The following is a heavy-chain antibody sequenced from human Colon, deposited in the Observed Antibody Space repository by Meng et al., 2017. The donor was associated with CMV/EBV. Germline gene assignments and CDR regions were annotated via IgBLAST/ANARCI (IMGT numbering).Heavy chain of an antibody. CDR1: GGSFSGYY. V-gene: IGHV4-34*01. J-gene: IGHJ4*02. D-gene: IGHD3/OR15-3a*01. Sequence: GSLRLSCAVYGGSFSGYYWSWIRQPPGKGLEWIGEINHSGSTNYNPSLKGRVTISIDTSRNQFSLKLTSVTSADTAVYYCAREDRAGAVLGTGHWGQGTLVTVSS. CDR2: INHSGST. CDR3: AREDRAGAVLGTGH.